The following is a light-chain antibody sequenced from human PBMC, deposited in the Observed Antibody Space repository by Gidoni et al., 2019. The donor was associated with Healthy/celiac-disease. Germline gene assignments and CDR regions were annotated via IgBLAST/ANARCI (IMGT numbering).Light chain of an antibody. CDR1: SSDVGGYNY. V-gene: IGLV2-11*01. J-gene: IGLJ3*02. CDR3: CSYAGSYSWV. Sequence: QSALTQPRSVSGSPGQSVTISCTGTSSDVGGYNYASWYQQHPGKAPKLLIYDVNKRPSGVPDRFSGSKSGNTASLTSSGLQAEDEADYYCCSYAGSYSWVFGGGTKLTVL. CDR2: DVN.